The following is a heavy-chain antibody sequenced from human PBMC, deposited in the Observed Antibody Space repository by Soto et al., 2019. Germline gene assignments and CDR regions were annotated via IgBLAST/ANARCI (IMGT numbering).Heavy chain of an antibody. D-gene: IGHD2-2*01. Sequence: QVQLVQSGAEVKKPGSSVKVSCKASGGTFSSYTISWARQAPGQGLEWMGRIIPILDIANYAQKFQGRVTITADKSTSTAYMELSSLRSEDTAVYYCAIYCSSTNCPKWFDPWGQGTLVTVSS. V-gene: IGHV1-69*02. CDR1: GGTFSSYT. J-gene: IGHJ5*02. CDR2: IIPILDIA. CDR3: AIYCSSTNCPKWFDP.